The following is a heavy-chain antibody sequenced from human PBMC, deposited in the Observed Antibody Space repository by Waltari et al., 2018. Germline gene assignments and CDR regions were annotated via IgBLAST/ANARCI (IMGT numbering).Heavy chain of an antibody. D-gene: IGHD3-22*01. CDR3: ARNFGYYDSSD. J-gene: IGHJ4*02. V-gene: IGHV4-34*01. CDR2: INHRGSA. Sequence: QVQLQQWGAGLLKPSETLSLTCAVYGGSFSGYYWGWIRQPPGKGLEWIGEINHRGSANYNPSLKSRVTISVDTSKNQFSLKLSSVTAADTAVYYCARNFGYYDSSDWGQGTLVTVSS. CDR1: GGSFSGYY.